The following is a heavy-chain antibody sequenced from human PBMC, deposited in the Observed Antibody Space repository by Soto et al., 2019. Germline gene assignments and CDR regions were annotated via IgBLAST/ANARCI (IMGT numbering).Heavy chain of an antibody. CDR2: IYYSGST. CDR1: AGTTSSERYY. CDR3: ARATYYDFWSGYYHYGMDV. J-gene: IGHJ6*02. V-gene: IGHV4-30-4*01. D-gene: IGHD3-3*01. Sequence: SEALPLTCTVSAGTTSSERYYCRWLHQHPGKSQEGIGYIYYSGSTYYNPSLKSRVTISLDTSKNQFSLKLSSVTAADTAVYYCARATYYDFWSGYYHYGMDVWGQGTTVT.